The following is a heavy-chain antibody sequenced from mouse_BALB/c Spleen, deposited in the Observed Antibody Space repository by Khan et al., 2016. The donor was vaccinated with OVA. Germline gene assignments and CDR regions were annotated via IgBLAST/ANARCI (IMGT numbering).Heavy chain of an antibody. V-gene: IGHV1-20*02. J-gene: IGHJ2*01. CDR1: GYSFTGYF. CDR3: ARIDRSDFDY. CDR2: INPHIGET. Sequence: EVQLQQSGPELVKPGASVKISCKASGYSFTGYFMNWVMQSHGKSLEWIGRINPHIGETFYNQKFKGKATLTVDESSSTAHMELRSLASEDSAVYYCARIDRSDFDYWGQGTTLTVPS. D-gene: IGHD1-1*01.